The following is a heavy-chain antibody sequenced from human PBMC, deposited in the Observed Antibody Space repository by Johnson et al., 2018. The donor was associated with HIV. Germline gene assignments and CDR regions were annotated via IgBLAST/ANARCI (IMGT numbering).Heavy chain of an antibody. D-gene: IGHD6-13*01. Sequence: VQLVESGGGVVQPGESLRLSCRTFGFTFSYHGMHWVRQAPGKGLEWVSAISGSGGSTYYADSVKGRFTISRDNSKNTLHLQMNSLRAEDTAVYYCARDTTSGLDGSSWDGAFDIWGQGTMVTVSS. V-gene: IGHV3-23*04. CDR3: ARDTTSGLDGSSWDGAFDI. J-gene: IGHJ3*02. CDR2: ISGSGGST. CDR1: GFTFSYHG.